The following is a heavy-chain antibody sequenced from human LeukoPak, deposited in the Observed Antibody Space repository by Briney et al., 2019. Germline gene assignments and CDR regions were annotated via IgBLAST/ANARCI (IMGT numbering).Heavy chain of an antibody. D-gene: IGHD4-17*01. V-gene: IGHV3-7*01. CDR1: GFTFSSYW. CDR2: IKQDGSEK. J-gene: IGHJ4*02. Sequence: PSGGSLRLSCAASGFTFSSYWMNWVRQAPGKELEWVANIKQDGSEKYYVDSVKGRITISRDNAKNSLYLQMNSLRAEDTAVYYCARPLDIRRGNYGDYLDYWGQGTLVTVSS. CDR3: ARPLDIRRGNYGDYLDY.